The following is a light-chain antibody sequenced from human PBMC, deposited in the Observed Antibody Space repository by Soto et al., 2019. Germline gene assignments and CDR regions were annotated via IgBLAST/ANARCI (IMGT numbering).Light chain of an antibody. CDR3: QAYDYSLTASV. J-gene: IGLJ3*02. CDR1: SSDVGGYDY. CDR2: EVS. Sequence: QSALTQPASVSGSPGQSITISCTGTSSDVGGYDYVSWYQQHPDKAPKLIIFEVSHRPSGVSNRFSGSKSGNTASLAITGLQAEDEADYYCQAYDYSLTASVFGGGTKLTVL. V-gene: IGLV2-14*01.